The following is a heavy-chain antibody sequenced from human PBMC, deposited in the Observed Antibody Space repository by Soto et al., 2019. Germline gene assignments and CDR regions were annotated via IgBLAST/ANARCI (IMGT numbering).Heavy chain of an antibody. Sequence: QPGGSLRLSCAASGFTFSSYAMHWVRQAPGKGLEWVAVISYDGSNKYYADSVKGRFTISRDNAKNSLYLQMNTLRDEDTAVYYCARRYRNGWEIDSWGQGTLVTVSS. CDR3: ARRYRNGWEIDS. CDR2: ISYDGSNK. D-gene: IGHD6-19*01. CDR1: GFTFSSYA. V-gene: IGHV3-30-3*01. J-gene: IGHJ4*02.